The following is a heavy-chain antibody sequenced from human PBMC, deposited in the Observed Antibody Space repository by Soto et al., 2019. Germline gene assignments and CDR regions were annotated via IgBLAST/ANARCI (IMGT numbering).Heavy chain of an antibody. Sequence: PGGSLRLSCAASGFTFSSYGMHWVRQAPGKGLEWVAVISYDGSNKYYADSVKGRFTISRDNSKNTLYLQMNSLRAEDTAVCYCASPAVDIVGRSGYYFDYWGQGTLVTVSS. J-gene: IGHJ4*02. CDR1: GFTFSSYG. CDR3: ASPAVDIVGRSGYYFDY. D-gene: IGHD5-12*01. V-gene: IGHV3-30*03. CDR2: ISYDGSNK.